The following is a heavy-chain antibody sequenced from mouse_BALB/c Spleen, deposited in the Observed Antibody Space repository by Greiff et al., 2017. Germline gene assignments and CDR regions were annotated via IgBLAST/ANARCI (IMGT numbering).Heavy chain of an antibody. CDR3: ARLLYCFDY. D-gene: IGHD1-1*01. V-gene: IGHV1-52*01. CDR2: IEPSNSEN. CDR1: GYTFTSYG. Sequence: QVQLQQSGPGLVRPGPTLNMSCKVSGYTFTSYGMHWVKQRPGQGLEWIGMIEPSNSENRLNQKFKDKATFNVDKSANTAYMQLSSLTSEDSAVYYCARLLYCFDYWGQGTTITGSS. J-gene: IGHJ2*01.